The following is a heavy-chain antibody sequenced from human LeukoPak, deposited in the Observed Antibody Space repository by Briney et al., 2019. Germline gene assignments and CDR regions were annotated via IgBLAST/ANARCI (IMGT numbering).Heavy chain of an antibody. CDR3: TRDLWGAGGTNY. D-gene: IGHD6-13*01. CDR1: GGSISGTNW. Sequence: SETLSLTCGVSGGSISGTNWWSWVRQPPGQGLEWIGEISLAGQTNYNPSLKSRVTISVDTSKNQFSLHLNSVTAADTAVYYCTRDLWGAGGTNYWDHGTLVTVSS. J-gene: IGHJ4*01. V-gene: IGHV4-4*02. CDR2: ISLAGQT.